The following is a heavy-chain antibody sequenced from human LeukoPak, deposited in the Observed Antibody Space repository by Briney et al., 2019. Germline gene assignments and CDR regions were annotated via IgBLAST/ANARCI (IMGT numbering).Heavy chain of an antibody. V-gene: IGHV3-30*03. J-gene: IGHJ4*02. CDR1: GFTFSSYG. CDR2: ISYDGSNK. D-gene: IGHD2-15*01. CDR3: ARGYCSGGSCYSSFDY. Sequence: GGSLRLSCAASGFTFSSYGMHWVRQASGKGLEWVAVISYDGSNKYYADSVKGRFTISRDNSKNTLYLQMNSLRAEDTAVYYCARGYCSGGSCYSSFDYWGQGTLVTVSS.